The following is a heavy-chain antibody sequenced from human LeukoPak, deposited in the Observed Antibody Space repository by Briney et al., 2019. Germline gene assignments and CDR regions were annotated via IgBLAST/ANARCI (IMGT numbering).Heavy chain of an antibody. J-gene: IGHJ5*02. D-gene: IGHD5-18*01. CDR3: ARGGPRGYSYGQFDP. CDR1: GGSISTYY. V-gene: IGHV4-59*01. CDR2: IYSSGST. Sequence: SETLSLTCTVSGGSISTYYWSWIRQPPGKGLEWLGYIYSSGSTNYNPSLKSQVTISVDTSKNQFSLKLSSVTAADTALYYCARGGPRGYSYGQFDPCGQGTLVTVSS.